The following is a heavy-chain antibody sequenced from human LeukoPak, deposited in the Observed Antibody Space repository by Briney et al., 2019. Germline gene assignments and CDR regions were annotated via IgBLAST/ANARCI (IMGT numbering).Heavy chain of an antibody. CDR3: ARGGSGSSLSLGY. D-gene: IGHD1-26*01. CDR2: IIPIFGTA. CDR1: GGTFSSYA. Sequence: ASVKVSCKASGGTFSSYAISWVRQAPGQGLEWMGGIIPIFGTANYAQKFQGRVTITADESTSTAYMELSSLRSEDTAVYYCARGGSGSSLSLGYWGQGTLVTVSS. J-gene: IGHJ4*02. V-gene: IGHV1-69*13.